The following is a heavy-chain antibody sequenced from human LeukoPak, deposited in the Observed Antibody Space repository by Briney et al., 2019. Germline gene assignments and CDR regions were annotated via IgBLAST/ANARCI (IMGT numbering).Heavy chain of an antibody. J-gene: IGHJ4*02. Sequence: SETLPLTCTVSGGSIRTTSYYWGWIRQSPGREPEWIGTIYFSGSTYYNPSLESRVTISVDTSNNQFSLKLNCVTAADTAVYYCARGGTFWDSWGQGTLVTVSS. CDR1: GGSIRTTSYY. CDR2: IYFSGST. CDR3: ARGGTFWDS. V-gene: IGHV4-39*07. D-gene: IGHD3-3*01.